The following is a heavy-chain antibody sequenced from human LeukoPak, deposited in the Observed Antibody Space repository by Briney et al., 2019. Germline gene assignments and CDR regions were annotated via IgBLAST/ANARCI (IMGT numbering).Heavy chain of an antibody. V-gene: IGHV3-23*01. CDR2: ISGRGGST. D-gene: IGHD1-26*01. CDR1: GFTFSSYA. Sequence: PGGSLRLSCAASGFTFSSYAMSWVRQAPGKGLEGVAAISGRGGSTYYADSGKGRFTIYRDNSKNTLYLQMNSVRAEDTAVYYCAKACRAIANYYGMDVWGQGTTVTVSS. J-gene: IGHJ6*02. CDR3: AKACRAIANYYGMDV.